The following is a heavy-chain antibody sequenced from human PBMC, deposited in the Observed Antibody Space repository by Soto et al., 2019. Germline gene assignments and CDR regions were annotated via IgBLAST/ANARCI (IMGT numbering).Heavy chain of an antibody. D-gene: IGHD3-10*01. CDR2: IYYSGST. V-gene: IGHV4-59*12. J-gene: IGHJ4*02. CDR3: ASARPMITIVRGRYFDY. Sequence: SETLSLTCTVSGGSISSYYWSWIRQPPGKGLEWIGYIYYSGSTNYNPSLKSRVTISVDTSKNQFSLKLSSVTAADTAVYYCASARPMITIVRGRYFDYWGQGTLVTVSS. CDR1: GGSISSYY.